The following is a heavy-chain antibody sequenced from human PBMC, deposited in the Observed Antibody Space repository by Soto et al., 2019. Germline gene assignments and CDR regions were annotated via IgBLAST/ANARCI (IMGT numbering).Heavy chain of an antibody. Sequence: SETLSLTCTVSGGSISSGGYYWSWIRQHPGKGLEWIGYIYYSGSTYYNPSLKSRVTISVDTSKNQFSLKLSSVTAADTAVYYCARGGRASSGSEEIDYWGQGTLVTVSS. CDR2: IYYSGST. CDR3: ARGGRASSGSEEIDY. J-gene: IGHJ4*02. D-gene: IGHD5-12*01. CDR1: GGSISSGGYY. V-gene: IGHV4-31*03.